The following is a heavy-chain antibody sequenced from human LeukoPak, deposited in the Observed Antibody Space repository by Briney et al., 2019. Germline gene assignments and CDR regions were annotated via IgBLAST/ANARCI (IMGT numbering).Heavy chain of an antibody. V-gene: IGHV3-43*02. CDR2: ISGDGGST. Sequence: PGGSLRLSCAASGFTFDDYAMHWVRQAPGKGLEWVSLISGDGGSTYYGDSVKGRFTISRDNSKNSLFLQMNSLKNEDTALYSCTNEAYWGQGTLVTVSS. J-gene: IGHJ4*02. CDR3: TNEAY. CDR1: GFTFDDYA.